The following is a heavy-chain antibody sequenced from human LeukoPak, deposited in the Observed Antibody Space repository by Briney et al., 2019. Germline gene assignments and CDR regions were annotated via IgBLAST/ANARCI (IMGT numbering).Heavy chain of an antibody. Sequence: SETLSLTCAVYGGSFSGYYWSWIRQPPGKGLEWIGYIYYSGSTNYNPSLKSRVTISVDTSKNQFSLKLSSVTAADTAVYYCARGDGMDVWGQGTTVTVSS. CDR2: IYYSGST. J-gene: IGHJ6*02. CDR1: GGSFSGYY. V-gene: IGHV4-59*08. CDR3: ARGDGMDV.